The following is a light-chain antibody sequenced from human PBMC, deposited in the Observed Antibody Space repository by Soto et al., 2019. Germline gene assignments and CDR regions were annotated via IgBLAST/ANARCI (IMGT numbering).Light chain of an antibody. CDR3: HQTAANPWT. CDR1: QNIGVY. V-gene: IGKV1-39*01. Sequence: DIQMTQSPSSLSASVGDRVTITCQASQNIGVYLNWYQKKPGKAPKLLIHAASSLHSGVPSTFSGSGSGTDFALTTSSLQPEDFATYYCHQTAANPWTFAQGTKVDIK. CDR2: AAS. J-gene: IGKJ1*01.